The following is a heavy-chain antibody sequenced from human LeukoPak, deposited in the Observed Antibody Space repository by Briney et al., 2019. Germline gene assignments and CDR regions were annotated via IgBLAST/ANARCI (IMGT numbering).Heavy chain of an antibody. Sequence: GASVKVSCKASGYTFTGYYMHWVRQAPGQGLEWMGIINPSGGSTSYAQKFQGRVTMTRDMSTSTVYMELSSLRSEDTAVYYCARDGGHYYGSGSYPYWGQGTLVTVSS. D-gene: IGHD3-10*01. CDR3: ARDGGHYYGSGSYPY. CDR1: GYTFTGYY. CDR2: INPSGGST. V-gene: IGHV1-46*01. J-gene: IGHJ4*02.